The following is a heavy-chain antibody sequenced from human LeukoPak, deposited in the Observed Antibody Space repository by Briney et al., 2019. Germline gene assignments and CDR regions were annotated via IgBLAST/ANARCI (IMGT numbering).Heavy chain of an antibody. J-gene: IGHJ4*01. CDR2: INHSGST. CDR1: GGSFSGYY. CDR3: AREVAAGSYRGFDY. V-gene: IGHV4-34*01. Sequence: TSETLSLTCAVYGGSFSGYYWSWIRQPPGKGLEWIGEINHSGSTNYNPSLKSRVTMSVDTSKNQFSLKVNYVTAADTATYYCAREVAAGSYRGFDYWGQGTLVTVSS. D-gene: IGHD6-19*01.